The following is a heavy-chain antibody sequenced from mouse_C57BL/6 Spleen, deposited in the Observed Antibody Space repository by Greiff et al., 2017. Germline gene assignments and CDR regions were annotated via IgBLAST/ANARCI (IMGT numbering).Heavy chain of an antibody. CDR2: IRLKSDNYAT. CDR1: GFTFSNYW. V-gene: IGHV6-3*01. J-gene: IGHJ4*01. Sequence: EVQVVESGGGLVQPGGSMKLSCVASGFTFSNYWMNWVRQSPAQGLEWVSQIRLKSDNYATHYAESVKGRFTISRDDSKSSVYLQMNNLRADDTGIYYSTPITAVVDYYDMDYWGQGTSVTVSS. CDR3: TPITAVVDYYDMDY. D-gene: IGHD1-1*01.